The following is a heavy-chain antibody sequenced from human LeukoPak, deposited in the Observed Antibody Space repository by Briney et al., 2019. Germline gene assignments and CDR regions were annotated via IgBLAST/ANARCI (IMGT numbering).Heavy chain of an antibody. D-gene: IGHD6-6*01. J-gene: IGHJ4*02. Sequence: GGSLRLSCAASGFTFRSYEMNWVRQAPGKGLEWVSYISSSGSTIFYADSVKGRFTISRDNTKNSQYLQMNSLRAEDTAVYYCARDLEYTTSSGDYWGQGALVTVSS. CDR1: GFTFRSYE. V-gene: IGHV3-48*03. CDR3: ARDLEYTTSSGDY. CDR2: ISSSGSTI.